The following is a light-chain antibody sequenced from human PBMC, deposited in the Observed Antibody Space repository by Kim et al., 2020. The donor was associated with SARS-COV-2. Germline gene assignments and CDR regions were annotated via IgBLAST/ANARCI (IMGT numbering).Light chain of an antibody. CDR1: QSVSSY. CDR2: GAS. J-gene: IGKJ1*01. V-gene: IGKV3-11*01. CDR3: QQRYIWPPRT. Sequence: EIVLTQSPATLSLSPGERATLSCRASQSVSSYLAWYQPKPGQAPRLLIYGASNRATGIPARFSGSGSGTDFTLTISCLDPEDFAVYYCQQRYIWPPRTFGQGTKVDIK.